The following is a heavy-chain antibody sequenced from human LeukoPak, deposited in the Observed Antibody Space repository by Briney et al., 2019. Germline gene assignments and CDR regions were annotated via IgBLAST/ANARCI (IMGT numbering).Heavy chain of an antibody. J-gene: IGHJ6*03. CDR1: GGSFSGYY. Sequence: SETLPLTCAVYGGSFSGYYWSWIRQPPGKGLEWIGEINHSGSTNYNPSLKSRVTISVDTSKNQFSLKLSSVTAADTAVYYCARGKYGSGKGYYYYMDVWGKGTTVTVSS. CDR2: INHSGST. D-gene: IGHD3-10*01. CDR3: ARGKYGSGKGYYYYMDV. V-gene: IGHV4-34*01.